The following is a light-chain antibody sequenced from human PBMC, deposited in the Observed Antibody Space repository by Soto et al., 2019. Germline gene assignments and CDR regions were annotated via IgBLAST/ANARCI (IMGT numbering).Light chain of an antibody. Sequence: QSVLAQPPSVSGAPGQRVAISCTGSSSNIGAEYDVHWYQQLPGTAPKRLIYSNNQRPSGVPDRFSGSKSGTSASLAISGLRSEDEADYYCAAWDDSLSGYVFGAGSKVTVL. CDR3: AAWDDSLSGYV. CDR2: SNN. V-gene: IGLV1-47*02. CDR1: SSNIGAEY. J-gene: IGLJ1*01.